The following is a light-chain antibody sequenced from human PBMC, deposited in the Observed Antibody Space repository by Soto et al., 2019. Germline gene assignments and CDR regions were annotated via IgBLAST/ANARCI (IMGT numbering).Light chain of an antibody. CDR3: QQYGGSLIT. CDR1: QSVSSSY. J-gene: IGKJ5*01. CDR2: GAS. Sequence: EIVLPQSPGTLSLSPGERATLSCRASQSVSSSYLAWYQQKPGQAPRLLIYGASSRATGIPDRFSGSGSGTDFTLTISRLEPEDFAVYYCQQYGGSLITFGQGTRLEIK. V-gene: IGKV3-20*01.